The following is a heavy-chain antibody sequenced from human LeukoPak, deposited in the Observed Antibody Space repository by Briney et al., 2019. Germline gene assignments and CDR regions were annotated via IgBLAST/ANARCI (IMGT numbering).Heavy chain of an antibody. V-gene: IGHV4-59*01. J-gene: IGHJ6*02. CDR2: IYYSGST. Sequence: SETLSLTCTVSGGSISSYYWSWIRQPPGKGLEWIGYIYYSGSTNYNPSLKSRVTISVDTSKNQFSLKLSSVTAADTAVYYCARGPYYYDSSGYYYYYGIDVWGQGTTVTVSS. D-gene: IGHD3-22*01. CDR1: GGSISSYY. CDR3: ARGPYYYDSSGYYYYYGIDV.